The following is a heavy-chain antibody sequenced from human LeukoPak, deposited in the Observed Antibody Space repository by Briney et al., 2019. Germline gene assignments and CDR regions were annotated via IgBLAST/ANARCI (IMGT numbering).Heavy chain of an antibody. CDR2: IYYSGST. V-gene: IGHV4-59*01. J-gene: IGHJ3*02. Sequence: NPSETLSLTCTVSGGSISSYYWSWIRQPPGKGLEWIGSIYYSGSTTYNPSFKSRVTISVDTSKNQFSLKLSSGTAADTAVYYCARDGGSGWPNAFDIWGQGTMVTVSS. D-gene: IGHD6-19*01. CDR1: GGSISSYY. CDR3: ARDGGSGWPNAFDI.